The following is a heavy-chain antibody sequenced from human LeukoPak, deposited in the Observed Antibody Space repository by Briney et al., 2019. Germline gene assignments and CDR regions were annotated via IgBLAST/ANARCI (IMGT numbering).Heavy chain of an antibody. CDR2: IKEDGSEK. V-gene: IGHV3-7*01. CDR3: ASGRQLGY. CDR1: GFTFSNYW. D-gene: IGHD6-13*01. Sequence: GGSLRLSCAASGFTFSNYWMSWVRQAPGKGLEWVANIKEDGSEKYYVDSVKGRFTISRDNARNSLYLQVNSLRVEDTAVYYCASGRQLGYWGQGTLVTVSS. J-gene: IGHJ4*02.